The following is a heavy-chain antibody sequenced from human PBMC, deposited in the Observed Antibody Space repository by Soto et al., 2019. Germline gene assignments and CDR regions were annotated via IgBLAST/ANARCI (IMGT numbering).Heavy chain of an antibody. CDR3: ARQGSSKYYYALDV. J-gene: IGHJ6*02. CDR1: GDSVSSNRAA. V-gene: IGHV6-1*01. CDR2: TYYRTKWYN. Sequence: QTPSLTCAISGDSVSSNRAAWYWVWHSPSSGLEWLGKTYYRTKWYNDYAVHVKRRITNNPDTSKNQLNLQLNSVTPEDTAENYCARQGSSKYYYALDVWGQGTTVTVS.